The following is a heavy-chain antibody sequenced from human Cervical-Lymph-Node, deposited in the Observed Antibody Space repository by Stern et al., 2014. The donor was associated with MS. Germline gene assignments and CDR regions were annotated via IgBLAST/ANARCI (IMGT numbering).Heavy chain of an antibody. CDR3: ARGAGDNWFDP. CDR2: IIPFVGTA. D-gene: IGHD3-10*01. J-gene: IGHJ5*02. Sequence: QVQLVQSGADVKKPGSSVRVSCKTSGGISWLRQAPGQGLEWMGGIIPFVGTANYAQTFQGRLTITADTPTNPTYMELSSLRSDDTAVYYCARGAGDNWFDPWGQGTLVSVSS. V-gene: IGHV1-69*06. CDR1: GG.